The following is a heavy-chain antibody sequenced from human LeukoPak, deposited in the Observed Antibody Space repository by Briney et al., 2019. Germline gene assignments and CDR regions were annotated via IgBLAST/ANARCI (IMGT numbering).Heavy chain of an antibody. V-gene: IGHV3-21*01. D-gene: IGHD5-18*01. J-gene: IGHJ4*02. CDR3: ARGMDNYGYCFVY. CDR1: GFTFSGYS. Sequence: KTGGSLRLSCAASGFTFSGYSMHWVRQAPGKGLEWVSSISSSSSYIYYTDSLKGRFTISRDNAKDSLYLQMNSLRAEDTAVYYCARGMDNYGYCFVYWGQGTLVTVSS. CDR2: ISSSSSYI.